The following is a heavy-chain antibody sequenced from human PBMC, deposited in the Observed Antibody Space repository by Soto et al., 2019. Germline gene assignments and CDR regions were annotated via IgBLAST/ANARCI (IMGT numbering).Heavy chain of an antibody. D-gene: IGHD3-10*01. CDR3: ARGDPPGFAFDY. J-gene: IGHJ4*02. Sequence: ASVKVSCKASGYTFTSYAMHWVRQAPGQRLEWMGWINAGNGNTKYSQKFQGRVTITRDTSASTAYMELSSLRSEDTAVYYCARGDPPGFAFDYWGQGTLVTVSS. CDR2: INAGNGNT. CDR1: GYTFTSYA. V-gene: IGHV1-3*01.